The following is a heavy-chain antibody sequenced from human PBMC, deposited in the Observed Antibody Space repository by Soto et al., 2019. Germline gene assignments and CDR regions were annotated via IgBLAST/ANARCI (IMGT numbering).Heavy chain of an antibody. V-gene: IGHV4-31*01. D-gene: IGHD3-3*01. Sequence: SETLSLTCTVSGGSISSGGYYWSWIRQHPGKGLEWIGYIYYSGSTYYNPSLKSQVTISVDTSKNQFSLKLSSVTAADTAVYYCATSELITIFGVVTPYYYGMDVWGQGTTVTVSS. CDR1: GGSISSGGYY. CDR3: ATSELITIFGVVTPYYYGMDV. CDR2: IYYSGST. J-gene: IGHJ6*02.